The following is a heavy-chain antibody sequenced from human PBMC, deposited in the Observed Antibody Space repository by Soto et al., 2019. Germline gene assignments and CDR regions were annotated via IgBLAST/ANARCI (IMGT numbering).Heavy chain of an antibody. CDR2: INAGNGNT. J-gene: IGHJ6*03. CDR3: ASCSSHYYYYYMDV. Sequence: QVQLVQSGAEVKKPGASVKVSCKASGYTFTSYAMHWVRQAPGQRLEWMGWINAGNGNTKYSQKFQGRVTLTRDTSASTAYMELSSLRSEDTAVYYCASCSSHYYYYYMDVWGKGTTVTVSS. V-gene: IGHV1-3*01. CDR1: GYTFTSYA. D-gene: IGHD3-10*02.